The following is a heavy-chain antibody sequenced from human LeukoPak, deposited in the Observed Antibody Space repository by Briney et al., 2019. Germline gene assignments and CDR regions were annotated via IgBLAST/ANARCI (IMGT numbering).Heavy chain of an antibody. CDR1: GFTFSSYA. CDR2: ISSRSTYI. J-gene: IGHJ2*01. V-gene: IGHV3-21*01. Sequence: GGSLRLSCAASGFTFSSYAMNWVRQAPGKGLEWVSSISSRSTYIYYADSVKGRFTISRDNAKNSLYLQMNSLRAEDTAVYYCARDAYCSSTSCKEYFDLWGRGTLVTVSS. CDR3: ARDAYCSSTSCKEYFDL. D-gene: IGHD2-2*01.